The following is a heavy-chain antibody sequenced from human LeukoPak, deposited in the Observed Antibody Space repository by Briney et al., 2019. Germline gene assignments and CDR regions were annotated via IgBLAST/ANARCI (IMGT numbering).Heavy chain of an antibody. CDR1: GFTFSSYA. CDR3: ARDHITMVRGVIDYYYYGMDV. D-gene: IGHD3-10*01. CDR2: ISYDGGNK. Sequence: GGSLRLSCAASGFTFSSYAMHWVRQAPGKGLEWVAVISYDGGNKYYADSVKGRFTISRDNSKNTLYLQMNSLRAEDTAVYYCARDHITMVRGVIDYYYYGMDVWGQGTTVTVSS. V-gene: IGHV3-30-3*01. J-gene: IGHJ6*02.